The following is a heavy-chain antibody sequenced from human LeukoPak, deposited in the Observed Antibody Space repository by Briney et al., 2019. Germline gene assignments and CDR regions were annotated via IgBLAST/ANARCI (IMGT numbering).Heavy chain of an antibody. D-gene: IGHD3-22*01. CDR2: IWYDGSNK. Sequence: GGSLRLSCAASGFTFSSYGMHWVRQAPGKGLEWVAVIWYDGSNKYYADSVKGRFTIFRDNSKNTLYLQMNSLRAEDTAVYYCAKGSDYYDSSGYYLFDYWGQGTLVTVSS. J-gene: IGHJ4*02. CDR1: GFTFSSYG. CDR3: AKGSDYYDSSGYYLFDY. V-gene: IGHV3-33*06.